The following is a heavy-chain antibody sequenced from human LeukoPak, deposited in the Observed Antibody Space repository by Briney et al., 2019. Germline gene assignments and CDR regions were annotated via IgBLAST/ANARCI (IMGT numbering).Heavy chain of an antibody. CDR3: ARDGRPRSVVVPADY. CDR1: GYTFTSYG. CDR2: ISAYNGNT. Sequence: ASVKVSCKASGYTFTSYGISWVRQAPGQGLEWMGWISAYNGNTNYAQKLQGRVTMTTDTSTSTAYMELRSLRSDDTAVYYCARDGRPRSVVVPADYWGQGTLVTVSS. V-gene: IGHV1-18*01. J-gene: IGHJ4*02. D-gene: IGHD2-21*01.